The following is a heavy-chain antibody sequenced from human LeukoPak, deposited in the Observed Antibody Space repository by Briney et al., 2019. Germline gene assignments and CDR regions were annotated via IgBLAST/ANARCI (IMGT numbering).Heavy chain of an antibody. CDR1: GGSISNHY. V-gene: IGHV4-59*11. CDR3: ARESWYYDSSGYYYAPHDAFDI. CDR2: IHFSGRT. D-gene: IGHD3-22*01. J-gene: IGHJ3*02. Sequence: SETLSLTCTVSGGSISNHYWSWIRQPPGKGLEWIGDIHFSGRTQYNPSLKSRLSISVDTSKNQFSLKLSSVTAADTAVYYCARESWYYDSSGYYYAPHDAFDIWGQGTMVAVSS.